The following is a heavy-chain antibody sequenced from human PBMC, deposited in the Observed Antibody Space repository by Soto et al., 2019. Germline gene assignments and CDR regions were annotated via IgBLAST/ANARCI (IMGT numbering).Heavy chain of an antibody. J-gene: IGHJ4*02. Sequence: PSETLSLTCAFYGGSFSGYYWSWIRQPPGKGLEWIGEINHSGSTNYNPSLKSRVTISVDTSKNQFSLKLSSVTAADTAVYYCARGVPCSGGSCYSDYWGQGTLVTVSS. CDR2: INHSGST. CDR3: ARGVPCSGGSCYSDY. CDR1: GGSFSGYY. D-gene: IGHD2-15*01. V-gene: IGHV4-34*01.